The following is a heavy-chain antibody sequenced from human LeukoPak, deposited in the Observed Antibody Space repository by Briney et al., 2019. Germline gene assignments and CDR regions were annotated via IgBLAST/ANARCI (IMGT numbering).Heavy chain of an antibody. CDR1: GFTLSTSW. Sequence: GGSLRLSCEASGFTLSTSWMSWVRQAPGKGLEWVANIKEDGSEENYVDSVKGRFSISRDNAKNSVYLQMNSLRPEDTAIYYCVRDLTGGDDFWGQGTLVTVSS. D-gene: IGHD3-9*01. CDR3: VRDLTGGDDF. V-gene: IGHV3-7*01. CDR2: IKEDGSEE. J-gene: IGHJ4*02.